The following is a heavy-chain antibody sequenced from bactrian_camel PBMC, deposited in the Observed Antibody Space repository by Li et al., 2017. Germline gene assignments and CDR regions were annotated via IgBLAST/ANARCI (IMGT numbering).Heavy chain of an antibody. Sequence: VQLVESGGGLVQPGVSLKLSCAASGFTFATYDMGWVRQAPGKGLEWVSSINSGGYSTYYPDSLKGRFTISRDNAKNTLYLQMNSLKPEDTAMYYCAARLGQWQLRPWGHMTSGARGPRSPSP. J-gene: IGHJ4*01. CDR3: AARLGQWQLRPWGHMTS. CDR1: GFTFATYD. D-gene: IGHD2*01. V-gene: IGHV3S40*01. CDR2: INSGGYST.